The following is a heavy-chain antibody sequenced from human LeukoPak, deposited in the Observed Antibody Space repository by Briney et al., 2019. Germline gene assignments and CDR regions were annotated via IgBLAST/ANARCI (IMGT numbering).Heavy chain of an antibody. Sequence: ASVKVSCKAFGGSFSSEAISWVRQAPGQGLEWMGGIIPIFGTANYAQKFQGRVTITTDEFTSTAYMEVSGLRSEDTAVYYCGRKAGDCGGGSCYSIDYWGQGTLVTVFS. J-gene: IGHJ4*02. D-gene: IGHD2-15*01. CDR2: IIPIFGTA. V-gene: IGHV1-69*05. CDR1: GGSFSSEA. CDR3: GRKAGDCGGGSCYSIDY.